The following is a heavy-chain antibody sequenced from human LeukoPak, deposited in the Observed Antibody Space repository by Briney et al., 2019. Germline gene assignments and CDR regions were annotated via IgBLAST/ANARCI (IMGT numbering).Heavy chain of an antibody. CDR3: AKDGGLWVSAHWGDS. V-gene: IGHV3-23*01. CDR2: ITTSDGNT. Sequence: GGSLRLSCAASGFTFSSYTMSWVRQAPGKGLEWVSTITTSDGNTYYADSVKGRFTVSRDNSKNTLYLQMNSLRAEDTAVYYCAKDGGLWVSAHWGDSWGRGTQVTVSS. CDR1: GFTFSSYT. D-gene: IGHD7-27*01. J-gene: IGHJ4*02.